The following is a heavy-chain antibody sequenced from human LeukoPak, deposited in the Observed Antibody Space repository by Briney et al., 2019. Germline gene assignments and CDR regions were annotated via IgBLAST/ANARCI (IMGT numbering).Heavy chain of an antibody. CDR1: GGSFSGYY. Sequence: KPSETLSLTCAVYGGSFSGYYWSWIRQPPGKGLEWIGEINHSGSTNYNPSLKSRVTIYVDTSKTQFSLKLTSVTAADAAVYYCTSRRPALPPDCWGQGTLVIVSS. CDR2: INHSGST. J-gene: IGHJ4*02. CDR3: TSRRPALPPDC. V-gene: IGHV4-34*01.